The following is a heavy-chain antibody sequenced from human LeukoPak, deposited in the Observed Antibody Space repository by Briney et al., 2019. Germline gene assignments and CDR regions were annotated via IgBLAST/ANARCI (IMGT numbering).Heavy chain of an antibody. Sequence: GGSLRLSCAASGFTFSSYWMSWVRQAPGKGLEWVANIKQDGSEKYYVDSVKGRFTISRDNAKNSLYLQMNSLRAKDTAVYYCARAYSSSWYLLDYWGQGTLVTVSS. CDR2: IKQDGSEK. J-gene: IGHJ4*02. CDR1: GFTFSSYW. CDR3: ARAYSSSWYLLDY. V-gene: IGHV3-7*01. D-gene: IGHD6-13*01.